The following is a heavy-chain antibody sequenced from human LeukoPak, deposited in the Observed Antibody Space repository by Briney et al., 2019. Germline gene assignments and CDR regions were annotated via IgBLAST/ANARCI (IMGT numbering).Heavy chain of an antibody. CDR3: AAVSSKDAFDI. CDR1: GFIFSSYS. J-gene: IGHJ3*02. Sequence: GGSLRLSCAASGFIFSSYSMNWVRQAPGKGLEWVSSISSSSSSYIYYADSVKGRFTISRDNSKNTLYLQMNSLRAEDTAVYYCAAVSSKDAFDIWGQGTMVTVSS. V-gene: IGHV3-21*01. D-gene: IGHD2-2*01. CDR2: ISSSSSSYI.